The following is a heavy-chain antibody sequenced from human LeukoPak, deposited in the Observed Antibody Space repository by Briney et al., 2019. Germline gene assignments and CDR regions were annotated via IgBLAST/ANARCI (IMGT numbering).Heavy chain of an antibody. D-gene: IGHD3-22*01. V-gene: IGHV4-39*07. CDR2: IYYSGST. Sequence: SETLSLTCTVSGGSISSSSYYWGWIRQPPGKGLAWIGSIYYSGSTYYNPSLKSRVTISVDTSKNQFSLKLSSVTAADTAVYYCARVDYYDSSGYLDVHYFDYWGQGTLVTVSS. J-gene: IGHJ4*02. CDR3: ARVDYYDSSGYLDVHYFDY. CDR1: GGSISSSSYY.